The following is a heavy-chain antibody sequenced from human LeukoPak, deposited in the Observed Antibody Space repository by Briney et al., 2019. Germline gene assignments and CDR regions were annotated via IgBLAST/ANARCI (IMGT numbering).Heavy chain of an antibody. J-gene: IGHJ4*02. CDR3: AREVRYYYDSSGYHLFDY. D-gene: IGHD3-22*01. V-gene: IGHV4-34*01. Sequence: PSETLSLTCTVSGGSISSYYWSWIRQPPGKGLEWIGEINHSGSTNYNPSLKSRVTISVDTSENQFSLKLSSVTAADTAVYYCAREVRYYYDSSGYHLFDYWGQGTLVTVSS. CDR1: GGSISSYY. CDR2: INHSGST.